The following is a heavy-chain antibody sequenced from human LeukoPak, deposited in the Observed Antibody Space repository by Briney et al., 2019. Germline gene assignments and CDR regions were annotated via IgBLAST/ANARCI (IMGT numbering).Heavy chain of an antibody. D-gene: IGHD2-2*01. V-gene: IGHV4-59*11. Sequence: PSETLSLTCTVSGVPISDHYWSWVRQPPGKGLEWIVYFRYSGGANSNPALKSRLTMSVDTSKNDFSLKLRSVTAADTAVYYCARHGGGYCRTTSCYLFDPWGQGTLVTVSS. J-gene: IGHJ5*02. CDR2: FRYSGGA. CDR1: GVPISDHY. CDR3: ARHGGGYCRTTSCYLFDP.